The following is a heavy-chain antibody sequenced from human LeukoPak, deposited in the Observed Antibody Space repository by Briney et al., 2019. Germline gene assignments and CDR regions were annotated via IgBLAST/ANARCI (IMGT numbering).Heavy chain of an antibody. V-gene: IGHV6-1*01. J-gene: IGHJ4*02. CDR2: VYYRSKWSK. D-gene: IGHD5-24*01. Sequence: SQTLSLTCGISGDSVSSKSVWNWIRQSPSRGLEWLGRVYYRSKWSKNYAVSVKSRITINPDTSTNQFSLQLSSVTAEDTAVYHCARGDQDFDFWGQGTLVTVSS. CDR1: GDSVSSKSV. CDR3: ARGDQDFDF.